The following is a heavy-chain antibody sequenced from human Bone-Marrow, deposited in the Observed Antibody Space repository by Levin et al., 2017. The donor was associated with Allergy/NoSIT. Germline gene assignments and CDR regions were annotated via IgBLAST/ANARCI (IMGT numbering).Heavy chain of an antibody. Sequence: SCAASGFSASRYGMHWVRQSPGKGLEGVAVIWYGGNNRQYADSVKGRFIVSGENSKNTVYLEMSSLGAGDTGVYYCARDRWELLSDYYGMDVWGQGTTVTVSS. V-gene: IGHV3-33*01. CDR2: IWYGGNNR. J-gene: IGHJ6*02. CDR1: GFSASRYG. D-gene: IGHD1-26*01. CDR3: ARDRWELLSDYYGMDV.